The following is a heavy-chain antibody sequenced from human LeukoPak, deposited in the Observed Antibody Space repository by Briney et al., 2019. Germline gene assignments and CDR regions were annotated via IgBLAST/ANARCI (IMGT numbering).Heavy chain of an antibody. CDR1: GFTFSAYW. V-gene: IGHV3-74*03. J-gene: IGHJ5*02. CDR3: ARVRSGSDDWVDP. CDR2: IDTVGSAT. Sequence: PGGSLRLSCAASGFTFSAYWMHWVRQAPGKGLVWVSRIDTVGSATTYADSVKGRFTISRDNAKNTLHLQMSSLTADDTGVYYCARVRSGSDDWVDPWGQGTLVTVSS. D-gene: IGHD3-3*01.